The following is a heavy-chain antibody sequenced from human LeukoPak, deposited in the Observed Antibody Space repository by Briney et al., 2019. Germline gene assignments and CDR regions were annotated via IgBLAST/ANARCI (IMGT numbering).Heavy chain of an antibody. V-gene: IGHV3-21*01. D-gene: IGHD3-9*01. Sequence: GGSLRLSCAASGFTFSSYSMNRVRQAPGKGLEWVSSISSSSSYIYYADSVKGRFTISRDNAKNSLYLQMNSLRAEDTAVYYCARGGDILTGLSNYWGQGTLVTVSS. CDR2: ISSSSSYI. CDR3: ARGGDILTGLSNY. J-gene: IGHJ4*02. CDR1: GFTFSSYS.